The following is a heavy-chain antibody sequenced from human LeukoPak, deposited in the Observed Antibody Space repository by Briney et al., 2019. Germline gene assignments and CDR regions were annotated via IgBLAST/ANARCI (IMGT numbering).Heavy chain of an antibody. D-gene: IGHD2-15*01. CDR1: GGSISSYY. Sequence: SETLSLTCTVSGGSISSYYWSWIRQPPGKGLEWIGYIYDTGSTHYNPSLKSRVTISVDTSKNQFSLNLSSVTAADTAVYYCARLPQGYCSGGSCDYWGQGTLVTVCS. J-gene: IGHJ4*02. V-gene: IGHV4-59*08. CDR2: IYDTGST. CDR3: ARLPQGYCSGGSCDY.